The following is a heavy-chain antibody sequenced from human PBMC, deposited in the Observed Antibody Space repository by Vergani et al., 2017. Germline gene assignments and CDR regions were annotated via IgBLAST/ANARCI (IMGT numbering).Heavy chain of an antibody. J-gene: IGHJ5*02. Sequence: EVQLVQSGAEVKKPGATMKISCKVSGYTFTDHYMHWVKQAPGKGLEWMGLVDPEDGETIYAEKFQGRVTITADTSTDTAYMELSSLRSEDTAVYYCATDRRMVRGRKDWFDRWEQRTLVTVSS. CDR2: VDPEDGET. CDR3: ATDRRMVRGRKDWFDR. V-gene: IGHV1-69-2*01. CDR1: GYTFTDHY. D-gene: IGHD3-10*01.